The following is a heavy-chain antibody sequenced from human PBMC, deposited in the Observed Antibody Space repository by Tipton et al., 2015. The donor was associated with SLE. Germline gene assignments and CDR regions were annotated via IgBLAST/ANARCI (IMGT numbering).Heavy chain of an antibody. V-gene: IGHV3-48*03. CDR1: GASIRSYY. CDR2: ITSSGSNI. CDR3: VPRQVDFDH. J-gene: IGHJ4*02. Sequence: LSLTCTVSGASIRSYYWSWIRQPPGKGLEWVAYITSSGSNIYYADSVKGRFTISRDNAKNSLYLQMSSLRAEDTAVYYCVPRQVDFDHWGQGSLVTVSS. D-gene: IGHD2-15*01.